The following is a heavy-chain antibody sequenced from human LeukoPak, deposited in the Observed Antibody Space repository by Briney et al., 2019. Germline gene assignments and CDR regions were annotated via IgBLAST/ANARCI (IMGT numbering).Heavy chain of an antibody. J-gene: IGHJ4*02. CDR2: ISGSGDNI. Sequence: PGGSLRLSCVASGFMFSTYAMGWVRQAPGRGLEWVSTISGSGDNIYYADSVKGRFTISRENSKNTLYLQMSSLRAEDTAVYYRANLPSTKFPYGSNYGYLFNYWGQGTLVTVSS. V-gene: IGHV3-23*01. D-gene: IGHD5-18*01. CDR1: GFMFSTYA. CDR3: ANLPSTKFPYGSNYGYLFNY.